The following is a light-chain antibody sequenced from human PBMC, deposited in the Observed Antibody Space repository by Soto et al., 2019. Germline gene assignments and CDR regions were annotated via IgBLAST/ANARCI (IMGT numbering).Light chain of an antibody. CDR1: SSDVGAYNY. CDR2: DVN. CDR3: CSCAGASSRSVVRV. Sequence: QSALTQPRSVSRSPGHSVTIPCTGTSSDVGAYNYVSWYQQHPGQAPKLMIYDVNRLPSGVPDRFSGSKSGNTASLTISGLQAEDEAYYYCCSCAGASSRSVVRVFGGGTKLTVL. V-gene: IGLV2-11*01. J-gene: IGLJ3*02.